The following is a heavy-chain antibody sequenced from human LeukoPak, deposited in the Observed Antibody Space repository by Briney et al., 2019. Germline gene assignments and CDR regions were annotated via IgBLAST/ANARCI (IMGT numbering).Heavy chain of an antibody. CDR3: ARHKDYYYSYMDV. V-gene: IGHV4-34*01. Sequence: SETLSLTCAVYGGSFSGYYWSWIRQPPGKGLEWIGGINHSGSTNYNPSLTSRVTISVDTSKNQFSLKLSSVTAADTAVYYCARHKDYYYSYMDVWGKGTTVTISS. CDR1: GGSFSGYY. CDR2: INHSGST. J-gene: IGHJ6*03.